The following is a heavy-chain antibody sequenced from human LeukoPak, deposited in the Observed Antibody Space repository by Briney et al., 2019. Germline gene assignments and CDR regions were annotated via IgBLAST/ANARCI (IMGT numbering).Heavy chain of an antibody. CDR1: GFTFSSYS. J-gene: IGHJ4*02. D-gene: IGHD3-22*01. CDR3: ARDQGFPATRTTYYYDSRPRPLDY. Sequence: PGGSLRLSCAASGFTFSSYSMNWVRQAPGKGLEWVSYISSSSRTIYYADSVKGRFTISRDNSKNTLYLQVNSLRAEDTAVYYCARDQGFPATRTTYYYDSRPRPLDYWGQGTLVTVSS. CDR2: ISSSSRTI. V-gene: IGHV3-48*01.